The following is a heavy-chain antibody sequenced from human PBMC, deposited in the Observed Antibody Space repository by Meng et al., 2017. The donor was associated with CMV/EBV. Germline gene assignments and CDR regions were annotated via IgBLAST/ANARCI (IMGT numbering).Heavy chain of an antibody. V-gene: IGHV1-69*10. J-gene: IGHJ6*02. CDR2: IIPILGIA. CDR1: GGTFSSYA. D-gene: IGHD5-18*01. Sequence: VKVSCKASGGTFSSYAISWVRQAPGQGLEWMGGIIPILGIANYAQKFQGRVTITADKSTSTAYMELSSLRSEDTAVYYCATGYSPEWYFYGMDVWGQGTTVTVSS. CDR3: ATGYSPEWYFYGMDV.